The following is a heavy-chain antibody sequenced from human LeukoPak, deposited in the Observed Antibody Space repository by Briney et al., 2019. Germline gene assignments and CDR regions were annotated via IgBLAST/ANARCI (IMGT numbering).Heavy chain of an antibody. CDR1: GGSISSYY. V-gene: IGHV4-59*12. CDR3: ASPRPGATAYYFDY. J-gene: IGHJ4*02. CDR2: IYYSGST. D-gene: IGHD1-26*01. Sequence: PSETLSLTCTVSGGSISSYYWSWIRQPPGKGLEWIGYIYYSGSTNYNPSLKSRVTISVDTSKNQFSLKLSSVTAADTAVYYCASPRPGATAYYFDYWGQGTLVTVSS.